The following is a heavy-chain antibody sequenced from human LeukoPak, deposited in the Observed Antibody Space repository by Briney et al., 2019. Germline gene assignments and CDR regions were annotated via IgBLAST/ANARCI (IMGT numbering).Heavy chain of an antibody. CDR2: IWSDGSRK. J-gene: IGHJ4*02. D-gene: IGHD1-26*01. CDR3: ATATGSYTFDC. V-gene: IGHV3-33*03. CDR1: GFIFSSYG. Sequence: GTSLRLSCAASGFIFSSYGIPWVRQAPGKGLEWVAVIWSDGSRKYYADAVKGRFTISRDNSKTTVFLQMNRLRADDTAVYYCATATGSYTFDCWGQGTLVTVSS.